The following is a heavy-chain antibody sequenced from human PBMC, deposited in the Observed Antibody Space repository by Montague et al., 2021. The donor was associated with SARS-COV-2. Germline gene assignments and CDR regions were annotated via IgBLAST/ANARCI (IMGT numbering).Heavy chain of an antibody. J-gene: IGHJ5*02. CDR2: INYSGGG. V-gene: IGHV4-61*01. CDR3: ARAVSVRRAVNWFDP. D-gene: IGHD3-10*01. Sequence: SETLSLTCTVSGGSISSHNCDWIWLRPRPGLELLSNINYSGGGNTYSNPTRRVTISVDTSKNQFSLKLTSVTAADTAVYYCARAVSVRRAVNWFDPWGQGTLVTVSS. CDR1: GGSISSHNCD.